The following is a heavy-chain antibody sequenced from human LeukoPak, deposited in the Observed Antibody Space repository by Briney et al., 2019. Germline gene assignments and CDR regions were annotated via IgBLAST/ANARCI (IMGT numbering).Heavy chain of an antibody. CDR1: GFTFINAW. D-gene: IGHD3-9*01. CDR3: EALTGYVHY. J-gene: IGHJ4*02. V-gene: IGHV3-11*04. CDR2: ISSSGSTI. Sequence: GGSLRLSCAASGFTFINAWMAWVRQAPGKGLEWVSYISSSGSTIYCADSVKGRFTISRDNAKNSLYLQMNSLRAEDTAVYYCEALTGYVHYWGQGTLVTVSS.